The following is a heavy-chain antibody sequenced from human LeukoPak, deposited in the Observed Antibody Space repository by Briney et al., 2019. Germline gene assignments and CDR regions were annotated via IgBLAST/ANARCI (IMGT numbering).Heavy chain of an antibody. D-gene: IGHD5-18*01. V-gene: IGHV3-23*01. CDR2: IAGSGGST. Sequence: GGSLRLSCVASVFTFSNYPMSWVRQAPGKGLEWVSPIAGSGGSTHYADSVKGRFTISRENSKNTLYLQMNRLRAEDTAVYYCAKDYRGGYSYGYDYYYMDVWGKGTTVTVSS. CDR1: VFTFSNYP. CDR3: AKDYRGGYSYGYDYYYMDV. J-gene: IGHJ6*03.